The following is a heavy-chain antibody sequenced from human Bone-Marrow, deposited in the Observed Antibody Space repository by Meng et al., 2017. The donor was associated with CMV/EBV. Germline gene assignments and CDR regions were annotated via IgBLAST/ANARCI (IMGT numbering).Heavy chain of an antibody. Sequence: ASVKVSCKASGYTFTSYDINWVRQATGQGLEWMGWMNPNSGNTGYAQKFQGRVTMTRNTSISTAYMELSSLRSEDTAVYYCSRDRGSLSVSGTGDRGYYYGMDVWGQGTTVTVSS. CDR2: MNPNSGNT. V-gene: IGHV1-8*01. J-gene: IGHJ6*02. CDR1: GYTFTSYD. CDR3: SRDRGSLSVSGTGDRGYYYGMDV. D-gene: IGHD6-19*01.